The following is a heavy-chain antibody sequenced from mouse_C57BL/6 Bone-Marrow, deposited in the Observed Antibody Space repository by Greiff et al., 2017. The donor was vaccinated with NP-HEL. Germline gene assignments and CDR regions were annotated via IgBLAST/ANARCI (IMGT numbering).Heavy chain of an antibody. CDR2: ISSGGDYI. V-gene: IGHV5-9-1*02. CDR3: TRETENWYFDV. D-gene: IGHD4-1*01. Sequence: EVKVVESGEGLVKPGGSLKLSCAASGFTFSSYAMSWVRQTPEKRLEWVAYISSGGDYIYYADTVKGRFTISRDNARNTLYLQMSSLKSEDTAMXYCTRETENWYFDVWGTGTTVTVSS. CDR1: GFTFSSYA. J-gene: IGHJ1*03.